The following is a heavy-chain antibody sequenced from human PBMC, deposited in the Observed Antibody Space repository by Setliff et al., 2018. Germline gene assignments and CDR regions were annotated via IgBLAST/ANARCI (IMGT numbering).Heavy chain of an antibody. D-gene: IGHD5-12*01. V-gene: IGHV4-61*01. CDR1: GASVRSGPYY. CDR2: ISYIGNT. Sequence: SETLSLTCTVSGASVRSGPYYWSWIRQPPGKGLEWIGFISYIGNTNYNPSLKSRITISLDTSKNQFSLKVNSVTAADTAVYYCARGPPGYNPYHWFDPWGLGTLVTVSS. CDR3: ARGPPGYNPYHWFDP. J-gene: IGHJ5*02.